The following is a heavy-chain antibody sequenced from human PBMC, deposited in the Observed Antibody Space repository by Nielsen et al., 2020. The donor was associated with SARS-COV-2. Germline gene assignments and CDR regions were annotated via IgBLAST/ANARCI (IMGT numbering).Heavy chain of an antibody. V-gene: IGHV3-48*01. D-gene: IGHD3-22*01. J-gene: IGHJ6*02. CDR3: ARDTHYYDSSGYYAPPYYYYGMDV. Sequence: VRQAPGKGLEWVSYISSSSSTIYYADSVKGRFTISRDNSKNTLYLQMNSLRAEDTAVYYCARDTHYYDSSGYYAPPYYYYGMDVWGQGTTVTVSS. CDR2: ISSSSSTI.